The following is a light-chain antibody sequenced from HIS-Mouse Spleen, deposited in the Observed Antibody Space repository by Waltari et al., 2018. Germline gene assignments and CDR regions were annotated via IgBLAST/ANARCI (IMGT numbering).Light chain of an antibody. CDR3: SSYTSSSTAV. CDR1: SSAVGGYNY. CDR2: DVS. J-gene: IGLJ2*01. V-gene: IGLV2-14*03. Sequence: QSALTQPASVSGSPGQSITISCTGTSSAVGGYNYVSWYQQHPGKAPKLMLYDVSNRPSGVSNRFSGSKSGNTASLTISGLQAEDEADYYCSSYTSSSTAVFGGGTKLTVL.